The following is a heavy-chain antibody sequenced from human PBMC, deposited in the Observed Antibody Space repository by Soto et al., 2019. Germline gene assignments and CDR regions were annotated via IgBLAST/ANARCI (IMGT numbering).Heavy chain of an antibody. V-gene: IGHV1-69*01. CDR1: GDTFSRYA. J-gene: IGHJ6*02. Sequence: QVQLVQSGAEVKKPGSSVKVSCTASGDTFSRYAITWVRQAPGQGLEWMGGVIPLFRTTNYAQKFQGRVTITADESTTTAYMELSDLRSEDTAVYYCVPLQPSAIVGRPGVDVWGQGTTVTVSS. CDR2: VIPLFRTT. CDR3: VPLQPSAIVGRPGVDV. D-gene: IGHD6-6*01.